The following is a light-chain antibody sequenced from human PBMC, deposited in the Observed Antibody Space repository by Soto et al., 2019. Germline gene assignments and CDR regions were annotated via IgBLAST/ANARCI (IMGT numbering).Light chain of an antibody. CDR3: SSFTTSTTLYV. Sequence: QPALTQPASVSGSPGQSITISCTGTSSDIGGYNYVSWYQQHPGKVPKLIIFEVSTRPSGVSNRFSGSKSGNTASLTISGLQADDEADYYCSSFTTSTTLYVFGTGTKVTVL. J-gene: IGLJ1*01. CDR1: SSDIGGYNY. CDR2: EVS. V-gene: IGLV2-14*01.